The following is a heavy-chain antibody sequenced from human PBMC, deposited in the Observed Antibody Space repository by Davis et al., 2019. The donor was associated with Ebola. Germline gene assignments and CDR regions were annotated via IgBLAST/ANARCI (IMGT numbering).Heavy chain of an antibody. V-gene: IGHV1-69*13. CDR1: GGTFSSYA. D-gene: IGHD6-19*01. Sequence: AASVKVSCKASGGTFSSYAISWVRQAPGQGLEWMGGIIPIFGTANYAQKFQGRVTITADESTSTVYMELSSLRSEDTAVYYCARAAPHRGGWYADGMDVWGQGTTVTVSS. CDR2: IIPIFGTA. CDR3: ARAAPHRGGWYADGMDV. J-gene: IGHJ6*02.